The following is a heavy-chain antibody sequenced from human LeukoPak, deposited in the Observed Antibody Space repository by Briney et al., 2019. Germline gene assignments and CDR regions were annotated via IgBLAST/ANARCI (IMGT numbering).Heavy chain of an antibody. CDR1: GFTFSSYS. CDR3: ARGRGADYGGNSGYFDY. V-gene: IGHV3-21*01. CDR2: ISSSSNYI. Sequence: GGSLRLSCAASGFTFSSYSMNWVRQAPGKGLEWVSSISSSSNYIYYADSVKGRFTISRDNAKNSLYLQMNSLRAEDTAVYYCARGRGADYGGNSGYFDYWGQGTLVTVSS. J-gene: IGHJ4*02. D-gene: IGHD4-23*01.